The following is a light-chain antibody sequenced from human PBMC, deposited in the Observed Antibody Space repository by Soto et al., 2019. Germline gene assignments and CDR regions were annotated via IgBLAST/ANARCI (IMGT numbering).Light chain of an antibody. V-gene: IGLV2-14*03. Sequence: QSVLTQPASVSGSPGQSITISCTGTSSDVGGYNHVSWYQQRPGEAPKLMIYDVSSRPSGVSNRFSGSKAADTASLTISGLQAEDEADYYCSSFATSDTPMVFGGGTKVTVL. CDR1: SSDVGGYNH. CDR2: DVS. CDR3: SSFATSDTPMV. J-gene: IGLJ2*01.